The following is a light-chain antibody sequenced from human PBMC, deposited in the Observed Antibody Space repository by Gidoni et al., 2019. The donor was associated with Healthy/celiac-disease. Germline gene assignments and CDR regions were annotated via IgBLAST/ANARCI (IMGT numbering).Light chain of an antibody. CDR3: QQRSNWPRT. CDR2: DAS. J-gene: IGKJ1*01. Sequence: EIVLTQSPATLSLSPGERATLSCRASQSVSSYLAWYQQKPGQAPRLLIYDASNRATRIPARFSGSGSGTDFTLTISSLEPEDFAVYYCQQRSNWPRTFXQXTKVXIK. V-gene: IGKV3-11*01. CDR1: QSVSSY.